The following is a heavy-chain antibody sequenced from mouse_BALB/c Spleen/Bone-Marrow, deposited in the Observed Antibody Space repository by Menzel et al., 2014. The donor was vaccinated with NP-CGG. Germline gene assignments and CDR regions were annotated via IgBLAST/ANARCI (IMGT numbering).Heavy chain of an antibody. Sequence: EVMLVESGGGLVKPGGSLKPSCAASGFTFSDYYMYWVRQTPEKRLEWVATISDGGSYTYYPDSVEGRFTISRDNAKNNLYLQMSSLKSEDTAMYYCARRWFAYWGQGTLVTVSA. V-gene: IGHV5-4*02. CDR1: GFTFSDYY. CDR2: ISDGGSYT. J-gene: IGHJ3*01. CDR3: ARRWFAY.